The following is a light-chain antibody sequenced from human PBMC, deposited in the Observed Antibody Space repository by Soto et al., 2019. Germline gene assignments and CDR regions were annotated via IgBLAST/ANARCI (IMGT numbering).Light chain of an antibody. V-gene: IGLV2-14*03. CDR2: DVS. J-gene: IGLJ2*01. CDR1: SSDVGGYNY. Sequence: QSVLTQPASVSGSPGQSITISCTGTSSDVGGYNYVSWYQQHPGKAPKLIIHDVSNRPSGVSYRFSGSKSGNTASLTISGLQAEDEADYYCSSYTSSSSVVFGGGTQLTVL. CDR3: SSYTSSSSVV.